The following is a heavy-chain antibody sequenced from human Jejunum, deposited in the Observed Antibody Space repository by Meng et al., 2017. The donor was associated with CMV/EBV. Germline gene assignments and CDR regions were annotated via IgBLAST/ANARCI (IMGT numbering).Heavy chain of an antibody. CDR2: IYGGGST. Sequence: VQRGESGGGLVQPGGSLRLSCAASGFTVSNSYMSWVRQAPGKGLEWVSVIYGGGSTYYADSVKGRFTISRDSSKNTLYLQMNSLRAEDTAVYYCAREGTTLVTYDYWGQGTLVTVSS. D-gene: IGHD5-18*01. CDR3: AREGTTLVTYDY. CDR1: GFTVSNSY. J-gene: IGHJ4*02. V-gene: IGHV3-66*01.